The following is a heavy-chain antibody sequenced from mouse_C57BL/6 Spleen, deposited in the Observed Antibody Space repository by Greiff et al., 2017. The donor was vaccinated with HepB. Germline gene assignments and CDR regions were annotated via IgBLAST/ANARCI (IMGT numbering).Heavy chain of an antibody. Sequence: EVKLVESGGGLVQPGGSLKLSCAASGFTFSDYGMAWVRQAPRKGPEWVAFISNLAYSIYYADTVTGRFTISRENAKNTLYLEMSSLRSEDTAMYYCARHVTETGSFDYWGQGTTLTVSS. CDR2: ISNLAYSI. CDR3: ARHVTETGSFDY. J-gene: IGHJ2*01. CDR1: GFTFSDYG. V-gene: IGHV5-15*04. D-gene: IGHD4-1*01.